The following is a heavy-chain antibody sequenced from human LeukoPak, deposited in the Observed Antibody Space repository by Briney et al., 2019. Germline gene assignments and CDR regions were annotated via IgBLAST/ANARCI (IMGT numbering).Heavy chain of an antibody. CDR3: ARGVRNQLLSEY. CDR1: GYTFSTYD. CDR2: VNPNSGNT. Sequence: GASVKVSCKASGYTFSTYDVTWVRQAPGQGLEWMGWVNPNSGNTGYAQKFRGRVTMTSDPSISSAYMELSSLTSEDTAVYYCARGVRNQLLSEYWGQGTLITVSS. D-gene: IGHD2-2*01. J-gene: IGHJ4*02. V-gene: IGHV1-8*01.